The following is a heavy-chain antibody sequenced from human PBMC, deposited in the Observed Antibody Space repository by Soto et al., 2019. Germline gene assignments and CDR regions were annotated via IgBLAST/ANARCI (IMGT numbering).Heavy chain of an antibody. CDR1: GYTFTSYD. V-gene: IGHV1-8*01. CDR2: MNPNSGNT. Sequence: ASVKVSCKASGYTFTSYDINWVRQATGQGPEWMGWMNPNSGNTGHAQKFQGRVTMTMNTSISTAYMALSSLRSGDTAVYYCARAPPKGSVTIFGLLTQMSHDYYMDVWGKGTTVTVSS. J-gene: IGHJ6*03. D-gene: IGHD3-3*01. CDR3: ARAPPKGSVTIFGLLTQMSHDYYMDV.